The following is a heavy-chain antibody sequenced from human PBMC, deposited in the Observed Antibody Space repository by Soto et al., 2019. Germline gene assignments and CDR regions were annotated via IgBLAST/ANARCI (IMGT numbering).Heavy chain of an antibody. CDR2: IYYTGHT. Sequence: PSETLSLTCNVSGDSISSGLYFWAWIRQPPGKGLEWIGSIYYTGHTYYNPSLKSRVTISVDTSKNQFSLTLGSVTAADTAVYYCSRQVSSSYFDTRYFDYWGQGALVTVSS. J-gene: IGHJ4*02. D-gene: IGHD3-22*01. V-gene: IGHV4-39*01. CDR3: SRQVSSSYFDTRYFDY. CDR1: GDSISSGLYF.